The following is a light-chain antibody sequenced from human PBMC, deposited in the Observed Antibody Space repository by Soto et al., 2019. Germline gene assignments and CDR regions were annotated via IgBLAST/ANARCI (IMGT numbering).Light chain of an antibody. CDR3: QKYNSAPLT. CDR1: QNIGTY. V-gene: IGKV3-11*01. CDR2: DAS. Sequence: EIVLTQSPATLSLSAGERATLSCRASQNIGTYLDWYQQKPGQSPRLLIFDASSRATGTPARFSGSGSGTDFTLTISSLQPEDVAAYYCQKYNSAPLTFGGGTKVDIK. J-gene: IGKJ4*01.